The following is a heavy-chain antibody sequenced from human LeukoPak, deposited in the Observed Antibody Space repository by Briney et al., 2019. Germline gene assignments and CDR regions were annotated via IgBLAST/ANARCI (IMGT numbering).Heavy chain of an antibody. CDR1: GFTVRDSY. CDR2: IYVSGTT. J-gene: IGHJ4*02. CDR3: AKGGAIMVRGVITFDY. V-gene: IGHV3-53*01. Sequence: GGSLRLSCAASGFTVRDSYMSWVRQAPGKRLEWLAFIYVSGTTFYAASVKGRFTISRDNSKNTLYLQMNSLRAEDTAVYYCAKGGAIMVRGVITFDYWGQGTLVTVSS. D-gene: IGHD3-10*01.